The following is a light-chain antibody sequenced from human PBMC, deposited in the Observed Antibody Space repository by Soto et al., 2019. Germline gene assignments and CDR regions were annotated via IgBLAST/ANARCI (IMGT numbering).Light chain of an antibody. V-gene: IGKV1-5*01. Sequence: DTQMTQSPSTLSASVGDRVTITCRASQTVSYWLAWYQQKQGKAPKLLIYDASTLENSVPSRFTGSLSGTDGTITISSLKKDDGSTYYCQQSSSVLVTFGQGTRLEIK. CDR3: QQSSSVLVT. CDR2: DAS. CDR1: QTVSYW. J-gene: IGKJ5*01.